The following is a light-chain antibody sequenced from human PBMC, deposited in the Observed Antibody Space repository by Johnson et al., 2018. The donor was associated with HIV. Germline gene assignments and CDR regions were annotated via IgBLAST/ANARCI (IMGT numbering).Light chain of an antibody. J-gene: IGLJ1*01. Sequence: QSVLTQPPSVSAAPGQKVTISCSGSSSTIGNNYVSWYQVVPGTAPKLLIYKNNERPSGIPDRFAGSKSGTSATLGIPGLQPGDEADYYCETWDTSLSAGGVFGTGTKVTVL. CDR1: SSTIGNNY. V-gene: IGLV1-51*02. CDR2: KNN. CDR3: ETWDTSLSAGGV.